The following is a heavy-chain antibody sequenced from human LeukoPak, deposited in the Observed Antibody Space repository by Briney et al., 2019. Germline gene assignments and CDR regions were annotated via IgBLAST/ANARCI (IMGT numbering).Heavy chain of an antibody. V-gene: IGHV3-74*01. CDR3: ARLRYYYDSSGYSPSDY. D-gene: IGHD3-22*01. CDR2: INSDGSST. J-gene: IGHJ4*02. CDR1: GFTFSSYW. Sequence: GGSLRLSCAASGFTFSSYWMHWVRQAPGKGLVWVSRINSDGSSTSYADSVKGRFTISRDNAKNTLYLQMNSLRAEDTAVYYCARLRYYYDSSGYSPSDYWGQGTLVTVSS.